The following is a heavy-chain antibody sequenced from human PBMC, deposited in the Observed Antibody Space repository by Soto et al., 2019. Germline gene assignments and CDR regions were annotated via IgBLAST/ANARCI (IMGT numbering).Heavy chain of an antibody. J-gene: IGHJ6*02. CDR3: ARETLSYGSALDV. D-gene: IGHD3-16*01. CDR1: GFRFDDYN. CDR2: ITWNVGNS. Sequence: GGSLRLSCAASGFRFDDYNIHWVRQAPGKGLEWVSLITWNVGNSYYADSVKGRFTISRDGTTESVSLQMTSLKREDTGLYFCARETLSYGSALDVWGQGTTVTL. V-gene: IGHV3-43*01.